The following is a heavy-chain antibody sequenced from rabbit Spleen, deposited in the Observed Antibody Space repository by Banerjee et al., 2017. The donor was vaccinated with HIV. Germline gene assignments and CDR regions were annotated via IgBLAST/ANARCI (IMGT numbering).Heavy chain of an antibody. CDR1: AFSFSRGYD. V-gene: IGHV1S40*01. D-gene: IGHD8-1*01. J-gene: IGHJ6*01. CDR2: TAGGRSTFT. CDR3: ARDTGTSFSTYGMDL. Sequence: QQLVESGGGLVKPGASLTLTCKASAFSFSRGYDMCWVRQAPGKGLEWIACTAGGRSTFTYYASWAKGRFTCSKASSTTVTLQMTSLTAADTATYFCARDTGTSFSTYGMDLWGQGTLVTVS.